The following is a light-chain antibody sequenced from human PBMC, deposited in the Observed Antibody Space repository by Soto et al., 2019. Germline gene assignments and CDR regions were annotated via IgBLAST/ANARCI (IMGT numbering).Light chain of an antibody. Sequence: EVVMTQSPATLYVSPGERATLFCRATQSLSINLAWYQHKPGQAPRLLIYGVSNRAPGIPVRFSASGSGTDFTLTLSRLQPEDLAIYYCQQYNSWPLTFGGETQVQI. CDR1: QSLSIN. CDR2: GVS. V-gene: IGKV3-15*01. CDR3: QQYNSWPLT. J-gene: IGKJ4*01.